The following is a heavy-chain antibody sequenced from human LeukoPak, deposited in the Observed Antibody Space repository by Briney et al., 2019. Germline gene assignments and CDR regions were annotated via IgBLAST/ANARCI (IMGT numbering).Heavy chain of an antibody. V-gene: IGHV1-2*06. CDR2: INPNSGGT. J-gene: IGHJ5*02. CDR3: ARIRRPNWFGP. CDR1: GYTFTGYY. Sequence: ASVKVSCKASGYTFTGYYIHWVRQAPGQGLEWMGRINPNSGGTNYAQKFQGRVTMTRDTSINTAYMELSRLTSDDTAVYYCARIRRPNWFGPWGQGTLVTVSS.